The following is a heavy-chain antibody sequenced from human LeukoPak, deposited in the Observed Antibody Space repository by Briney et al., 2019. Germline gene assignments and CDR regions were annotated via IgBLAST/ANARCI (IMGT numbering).Heavy chain of an antibody. V-gene: IGHV3-33*01. CDR2: IWYDGSNK. Sequence: GGSLRLSCAASGFTFSSYGMHWVRQAPGKGLEWVAVIWYDGSNKYYADSVKGRFTISRGNSKNTLYLQMNSLRAEDTAVYYCARGYCSGGSCHHDYWGQGTLVTVSS. CDR3: ARGYCSGGSCHHDY. D-gene: IGHD2-15*01. CDR1: GFTFSSYG. J-gene: IGHJ4*02.